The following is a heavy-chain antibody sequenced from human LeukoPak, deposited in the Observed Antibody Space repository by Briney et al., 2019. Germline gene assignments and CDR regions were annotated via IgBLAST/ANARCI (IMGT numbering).Heavy chain of an antibody. J-gene: IGHJ5*02. Sequence: PGGSLRLSCAASGFTFSSYWMNWVRQAPGKGLVWVSRIASDGSSTTYADSVKGRFSISRDNAKNILYLQMNSLRAEDTAVYYCARDSPRTGPWGQGILVTVSS. CDR3: ARDSPRTGP. CDR2: IASDGSST. CDR1: GFTFSSYW. V-gene: IGHV3-74*01. D-gene: IGHD1-1*01.